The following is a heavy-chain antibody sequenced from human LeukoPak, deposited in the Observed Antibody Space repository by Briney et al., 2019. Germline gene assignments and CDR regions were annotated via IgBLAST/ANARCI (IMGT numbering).Heavy chain of an antibody. CDR2: ISGSGGST. V-gene: IGHV3-23*01. CDR1: GFTFSSYA. Sequence: GGSLRLSCAASGFTFSSYAMSWVRQAPGKGLEWVSAISGSGGSTYYADSVKGRFTISRDNSKNTLYLQMNSLRAEDTAAYYCAKGVAARPYYYYGMDVWGPGTTVTVSS. J-gene: IGHJ6*02. D-gene: IGHD6-6*01. CDR3: AKGVAARPYYYYGMDV.